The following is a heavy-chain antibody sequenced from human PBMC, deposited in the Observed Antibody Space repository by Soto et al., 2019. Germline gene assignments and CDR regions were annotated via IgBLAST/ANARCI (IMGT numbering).Heavy chain of an antibody. D-gene: IGHD3-22*01. V-gene: IGHV3-23*01. CDR1: GFTFSSYA. CDR3: AKKGNYYDSSGSWIPYYFDY. Sequence: GGSLRLSCAASGFTFSSYAMSWVRQAPGKGLEWVSAISGSGGSTYYADSVKGRFTISRDNSKNTLYLQMNSLRAEDTAVYYCAKKGNYYDSSGSWIPYYFDYWGQGTLVTVSS. J-gene: IGHJ4*02. CDR2: ISGSGGST.